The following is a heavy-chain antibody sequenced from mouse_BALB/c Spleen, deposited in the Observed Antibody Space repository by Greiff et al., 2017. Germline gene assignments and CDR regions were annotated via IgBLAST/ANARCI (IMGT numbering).Heavy chain of an antibody. CDR2: IDPANGNT. CDR1: GFNIKDTY. V-gene: IGHV14-3*02. D-gene: IGHD1-2*01. Sequence: VQLQQSGAELVKPGASVKLSCTASGFNIKDTYMHWVKQRPEQGLEWIGRIDPANGNTKYDPKFQGKATITADTSSNTAYLQLSSLTSEDTAVYYCNARTTAYAMDYWGQGTSVTVSS. J-gene: IGHJ4*01. CDR3: NARTTAYAMDY.